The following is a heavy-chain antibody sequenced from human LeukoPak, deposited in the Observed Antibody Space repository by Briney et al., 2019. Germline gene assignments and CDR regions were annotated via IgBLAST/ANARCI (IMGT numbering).Heavy chain of an antibody. CDR3: ARHTYYDNPFDY. CDR1: GGSISSSSYY. D-gene: IGHD3-22*01. Sequence: SETLSLTCTVSGGSISSSSYYWGWIRQPPGKGLEWIGSIYYSGSTYYNPSLKSRVTISVDTSKNQFSLKLSSVTAADTAMYYCARHTYYDNPFDYWGQGTLVTVSS. V-gene: IGHV4-39*01. CDR2: IYYSGST. J-gene: IGHJ4*02.